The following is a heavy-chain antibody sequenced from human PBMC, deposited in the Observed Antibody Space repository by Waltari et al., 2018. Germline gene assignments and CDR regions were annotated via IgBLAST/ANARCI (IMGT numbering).Heavy chain of an antibody. D-gene: IGHD6-6*01. Sequence: QVQLQQWGAGLLKPSETLSLTCAVYGGSFSGYYWSWIRQPPGKGLEWIGEINHSGSTNYNPSLKSRVTISVDTSKNQFSLKLSSVTAADTAVYYCARGIQYSSSADWFDPWGQGTLVTVSS. CDR2: INHSGST. J-gene: IGHJ5*02. CDR1: GGSFSGYY. CDR3: ARGIQYSSSADWFDP. V-gene: IGHV4-34*01.